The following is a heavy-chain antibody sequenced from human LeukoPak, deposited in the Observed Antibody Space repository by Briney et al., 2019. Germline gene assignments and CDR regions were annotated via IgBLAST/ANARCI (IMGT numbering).Heavy chain of an antibody. CDR1: GYNFSSYW. V-gene: IGHV5-51*01. D-gene: IGHD1-26*01. CDR3: ARHGGNYDY. CDR2: IYPVDSDT. Sequence: GESLQISCKGSGYNFSSYWIGSVRQLPGKGLEWMGIIYPVDSDTRYSPSFQRQVIISVDKSISTAYLQWSSLKASDTAIYYCARHGGNYDYWGQGTLVTVSS. J-gene: IGHJ4*02.